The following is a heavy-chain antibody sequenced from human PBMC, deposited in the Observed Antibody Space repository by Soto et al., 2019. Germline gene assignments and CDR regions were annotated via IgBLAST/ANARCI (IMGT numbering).Heavy chain of an antibody. V-gene: IGHV1-69*13. Sequence: SVKVSCKASGCTLNNYAINWVRQAPGQGLEWMGGILPVSAPPDYAQKFQGRVSITADHSTSTVYMELSRLKSDDTAVYFCATDSNYDVSNSFWGQGTLVTVSS. D-gene: IGHD3-3*01. CDR3: ATDSNYDVSNSF. CDR2: ILPVSAPP. CDR1: GCTLNNYA. J-gene: IGHJ4*02.